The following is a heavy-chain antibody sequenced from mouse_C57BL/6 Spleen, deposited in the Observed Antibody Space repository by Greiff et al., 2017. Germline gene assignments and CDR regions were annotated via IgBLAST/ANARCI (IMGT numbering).Heavy chain of an antibody. D-gene: IGHD2-5*01. CDR3: ARRGYSNYDAMDY. CDR1: GYTFTSYW. V-gene: IGHV1-69*01. CDR2: IDPSDSYT. J-gene: IGHJ4*01. Sequence: QVQLQQSGAELVMPGASVKLSCKASGYTFTSYWMHWVKQRPGQGLEWIGEIDPSDSYTNYNQKFKGKSTLTVDKSSSKAYMQLSSLTSEDSAVYYCARRGYSNYDAMDYWGQGTSVTVSS.